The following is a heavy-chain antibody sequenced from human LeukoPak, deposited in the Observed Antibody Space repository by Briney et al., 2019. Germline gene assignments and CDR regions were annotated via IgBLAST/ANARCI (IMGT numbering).Heavy chain of an antibody. CDR2: IYPGDSDT. D-gene: IGHD3-10*01. Sequence: GDSLKISCKASGYNFPGYWIAWVRQMPGQGLEWMGIIYPGDSDTRYSPSFQGQVTISADKSISTAYLQWSSLKASDTAMYYCARHWPGVRGEFDYWGQGTLVTVSS. V-gene: IGHV5-51*01. J-gene: IGHJ4*02. CDR3: ARHWPGVRGEFDY. CDR1: GYNFPGYW.